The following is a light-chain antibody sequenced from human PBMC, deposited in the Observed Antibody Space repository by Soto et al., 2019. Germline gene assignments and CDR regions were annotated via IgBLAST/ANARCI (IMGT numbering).Light chain of an antibody. CDR1: SSDVGSYNL. CDR2: EVS. CDR3: CSYAGSSAYV. Sequence: LAQPASVSGSPGQSITISCTGTSSDVGSYNLVSWYQQHPGKAPKLMIYEVSKRPSGVSNRFSGSKSGNTASLTISGLQAEDEADYYCCSYAGSSAYVFGTGTKVTV. V-gene: IGLV2-23*02. J-gene: IGLJ1*01.